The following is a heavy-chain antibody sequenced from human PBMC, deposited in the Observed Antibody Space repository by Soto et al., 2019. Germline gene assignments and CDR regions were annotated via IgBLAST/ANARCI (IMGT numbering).Heavy chain of an antibody. CDR1: GFTFNTYA. D-gene: IGHD6-19*01. CDR2: IGSDGTAI. Sequence: EVQLLESGGGLVQPGGSLRLSCAASGFTFNTYAMSWVRQAPGKGLEWVSAIGSDGTAIQYADSVKGRFTISKDNSKDTLYVQMNSLTAEDTAVYYCARPGLTVPGTWYFDHWGQGTLVTVSS. CDR3: ARPGLTVPGTWYFDH. V-gene: IGHV3-23*05. J-gene: IGHJ4*02.